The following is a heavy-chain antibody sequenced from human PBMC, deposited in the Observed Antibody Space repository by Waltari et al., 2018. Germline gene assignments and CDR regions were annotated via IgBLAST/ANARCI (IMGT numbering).Heavy chain of an antibody. CDR2: IYHSGST. V-gene: IGHV4-38-2*02. Sequence: QVQLQESGPGLVKPSETLSLTCAVSGYSISSGYYWGWIRQPPGKGLEWIGSIYHSGSTYYNPSLKSRVTISVDTSKNQFSLKLSSVTAADTAVYYCTRDKNFWSGYYDYWGQGTLVTVSS. D-gene: IGHD3-3*01. CDR1: GYSISSGYY. CDR3: TRDKNFWSGYYDY. J-gene: IGHJ4*02.